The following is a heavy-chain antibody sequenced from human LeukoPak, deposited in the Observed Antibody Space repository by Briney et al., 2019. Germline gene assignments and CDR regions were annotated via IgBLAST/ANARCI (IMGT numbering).Heavy chain of an antibody. V-gene: IGHV3-23*01. J-gene: IGHJ4*02. CDR2: ISGSGGST. Sequence: GGSLRLSCAASGFTFSSYAMSWVRQAPGKGLEWVSAISGSGGSTYYADSVKGRFTISRDNAKNSLYLQMNSLRAEDTALYYCAREGGATLDYWGQGTLVTVSS. D-gene: IGHD1-26*01. CDR1: GFTFSSYA. CDR3: AREGGATLDY.